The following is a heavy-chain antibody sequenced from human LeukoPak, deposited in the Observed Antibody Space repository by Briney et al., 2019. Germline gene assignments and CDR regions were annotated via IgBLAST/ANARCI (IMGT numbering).Heavy chain of an antibody. CDR3: ARDKAYYDILTGYYYYYGMDV. V-gene: IGHV1-18*04. CDR2: ISAYNGNT. D-gene: IGHD3-9*01. Sequence: ASVKVSCKASGYTFTSYGISWVRQAPGQGLEWMGWISAYNGNTNYAQKLQGRVTMTTDTSTSTAYMELRSLRSDDTAVYYCARDKAYYDILTGYYYYYGMDVWGKGATVTVSS. J-gene: IGHJ6*04. CDR1: GYTFTSYG.